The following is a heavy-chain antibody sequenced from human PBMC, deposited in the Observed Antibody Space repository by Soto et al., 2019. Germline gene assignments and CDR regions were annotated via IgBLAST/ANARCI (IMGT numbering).Heavy chain of an antibody. CDR3: ARLGYCSGGSCLTETEDI. V-gene: IGHV1-69*02. D-gene: IGHD2-15*01. CDR1: GGTFSSYT. CDR2: IIPILGIA. Sequence: GASVKISCKASGGTFSSYTMSWVRQASGQRLEWMGRIIPILGIANYAQKFQGRVTITADKSTSTAYMELSSLRSEDTAVYYCARLGYCSGGSCLTETEDIWGQGTMVTVSS. J-gene: IGHJ3*02.